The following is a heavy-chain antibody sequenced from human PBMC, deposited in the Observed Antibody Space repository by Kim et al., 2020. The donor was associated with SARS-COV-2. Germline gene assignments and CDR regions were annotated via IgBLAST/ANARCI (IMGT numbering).Heavy chain of an antibody. D-gene: IGHD3-3*01. J-gene: IGHJ5*02. V-gene: IGHV4-34*01. CDR3: ARGDKFTIFGVVNWFDP. CDR1: GGSFSGYY. CDR2: INHSGST. Sequence: SETLSLTCAVYGGSFSGYYWSWIRQPPGKGLEWIGEINHSGSTNYNPSLKSRVTISVDTSKNQFSLKLSSVTAADTAVYYCARGDKFTIFGVVNWFDPWGQGTLVTVSS.